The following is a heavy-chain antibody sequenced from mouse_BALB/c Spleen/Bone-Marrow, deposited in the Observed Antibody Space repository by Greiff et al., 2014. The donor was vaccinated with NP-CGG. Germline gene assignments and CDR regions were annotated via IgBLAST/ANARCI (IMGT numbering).Heavy chain of an antibody. CDR2: IFPGNGST. Sequence: QVQLQQSGAELVKPGASVKLSCKASGYTFTNYDINWVRQRPEQGLEWIGWIFPGNGSTNYNEKFKGKATLTTDKSSSTAYIQLSRLTSEDSAVYFCARSNSISTATDYWGQGTTLTVSS. J-gene: IGHJ2*01. CDR3: ARSNSISTATDY. V-gene: IGHV1-85*01. D-gene: IGHD1-2*01. CDR1: GYTFTNYD.